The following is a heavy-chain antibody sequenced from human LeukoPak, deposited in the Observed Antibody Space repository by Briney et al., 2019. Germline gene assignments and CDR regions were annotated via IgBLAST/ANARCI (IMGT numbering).Heavy chain of an antibody. CDR1: GGSFSGYY. J-gene: IGHJ6*03. D-gene: IGHD3-16*01. V-gene: IGHV4-34*01. CDR3: ARVRGNYYYYMDV. Sequence: SETLSLTCAVYGGSFSGYYWSWIRQPPGKGLEWIGSIYYSGSTYYNPSLKSRVTISVDTSKNQFSLKLSSVTAADTAVYYCARVRGNYYYYMDVWGKGTTVTVSS. CDR2: IYYSGST.